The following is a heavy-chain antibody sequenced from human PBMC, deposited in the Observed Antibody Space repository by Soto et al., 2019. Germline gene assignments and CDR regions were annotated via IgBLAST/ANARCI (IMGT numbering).Heavy chain of an antibody. J-gene: IGHJ4*02. CDR3: ATEIVGATTLFDY. CDR2: IKEDGSEK. V-gene: IGHV3-7*03. D-gene: IGHD1-26*01. Sequence: PGGSLRLSCAASGFTFSSYSMNWVRQAPGKGLEWVGNIKEDGSEKNYVDSVKGRFTISRDNAKNSLYLQMNSLRAEDTAVYYCATEIVGATTLFDYWGQGTLVTVSS. CDR1: GFTFSSYS.